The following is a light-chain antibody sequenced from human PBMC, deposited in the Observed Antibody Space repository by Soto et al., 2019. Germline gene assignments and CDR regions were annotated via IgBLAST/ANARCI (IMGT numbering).Light chain of an antibody. Sequence: DIRMTQSPSTLSASVGDRITITCRASQSISGWLAWYQQKPGKAPKLLIYEASSLESWVPSRFSGSGSGTEFTLTISRLEPEDFAVYYCQQYDTSSLTFGGGTRVEIK. V-gene: IGKV1-5*01. CDR1: QSISGW. J-gene: IGKJ4*01. CDR2: EAS. CDR3: QQYDTSSLT.